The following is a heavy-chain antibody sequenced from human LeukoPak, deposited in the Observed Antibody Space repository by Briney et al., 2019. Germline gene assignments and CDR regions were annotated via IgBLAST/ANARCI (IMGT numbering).Heavy chain of an antibody. V-gene: IGHV3-21*01. CDR1: GFTFNNYG. CDR2: ISSSSSYI. Sequence: GGTLRLSCAASGFTFNNYGMSWVRQAPGKGLEWVSSISSSSSYIYYADSVKGRFTISRDNAKNSLYLQMNSLRAEDTAVYYCARAIVVVPAAYMGGPDFDYWGQGTLVTVSS. CDR3: ARAIVVVPAAYMGGPDFDY. J-gene: IGHJ4*02. D-gene: IGHD2-2*01.